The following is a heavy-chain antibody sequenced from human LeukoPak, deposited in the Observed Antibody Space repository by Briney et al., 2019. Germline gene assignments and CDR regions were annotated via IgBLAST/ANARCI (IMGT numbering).Heavy chain of an antibody. CDR3: ARHPRLSAGRGTGSYKN. D-gene: IGHD3-10*01. CDR1: GFTFSSYG. V-gene: IGHV3-7*01. J-gene: IGHJ4*02. CDR2: IKHDGSEK. Sequence: PGGTLRLSCAASGFTFSSYGMGWVRQAPGKGLEWVANIKHDGSEKYYVDSVKGRFTISRDNAKKSFYLQMNSLRGEDTAVYYCARHPRLSAGRGTGSYKNWGQGTLVTVSS.